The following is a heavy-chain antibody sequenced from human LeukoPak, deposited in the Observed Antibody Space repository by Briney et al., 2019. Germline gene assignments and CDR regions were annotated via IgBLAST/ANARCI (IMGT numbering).Heavy chain of an antibody. CDR1: GGSFGGYY. CDR2: INHSGST. Sequence: SETLSLTCAVYGGSFGGYYWSWIRQPPGKGLEWIGEINHSGSTNYNPSLKSRVTISVDTSKNQFSLKLSSVTAADTAVYYCARMMRAAGTIDYWGQGTLVTVSS. V-gene: IGHV4-34*01. CDR3: ARMMRAAGTIDY. D-gene: IGHD6-13*01. J-gene: IGHJ4*02.